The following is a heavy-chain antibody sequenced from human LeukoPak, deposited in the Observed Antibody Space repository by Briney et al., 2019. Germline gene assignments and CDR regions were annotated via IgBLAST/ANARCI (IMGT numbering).Heavy chain of an antibody. J-gene: IGHJ3*02. CDR3: SRDKYGDYITAFDI. CDR1: GFSFGDFA. Sequence: GGSLRLSCLGSGFSFGDFALSWFRQAPGKGLEWVGFIRGKASGAQTEYAASVKGRFSISRDESKTIAYLQMNSLKPEDTAVYYCSRDKYGDYITAFDIWGQGTMVTVSS. D-gene: IGHD4-17*01. V-gene: IGHV3-49*03. CDR2: IRGKASGAQT.